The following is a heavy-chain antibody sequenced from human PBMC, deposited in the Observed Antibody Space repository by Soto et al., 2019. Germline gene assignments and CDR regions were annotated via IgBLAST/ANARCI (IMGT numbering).Heavy chain of an antibody. CDR3: APHTLDTGMPSGY. V-gene: IGHV1-18*01. J-gene: IGHJ4*02. Sequence: QVQLVQSGAEVREPGASVKVSCKASGYTFTNYGVSWVRQAPGQGLEWMGWIGGYKGNTKYAQKLQGRVTLNTDTATSTAYMELRCLRSDDTAVYYCAPHTLDTGMPSGYWGQGTLVTVSS. CDR1: GYTFTNYG. D-gene: IGHD5-18*01. CDR2: IGGYKGNT.